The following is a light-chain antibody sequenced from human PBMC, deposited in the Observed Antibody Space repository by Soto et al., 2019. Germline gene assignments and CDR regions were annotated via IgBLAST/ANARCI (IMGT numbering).Light chain of an antibody. CDR3: QQSGSSSWT. Sequence: EILLTQSPGTLSLSPAERATLPCLVSQSVSSSSLAWYQQRPGQAPRLLIYGAFSRATGIPDRVSGSGSGTDFTLTISRLEPEDFAVYYCQQSGSSSWTFGQGTKVAIK. J-gene: IGKJ1*01. CDR1: QSVSSSS. V-gene: IGKV3-20*01. CDR2: GAF.